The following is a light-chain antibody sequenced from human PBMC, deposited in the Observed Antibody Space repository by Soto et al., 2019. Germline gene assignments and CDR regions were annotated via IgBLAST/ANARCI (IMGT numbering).Light chain of an antibody. Sequence: QSVLTQPPSASGTPGQRVTISCSGSSSNIGSNTVNWYQQLPGTAPKLLIYSNNQRPSGVPDRFSGSKSGTSASLAISGLQSEDEADDYCAAWDESLNGPVFGGGTKLTVL. CDR1: SSNIGSNT. V-gene: IGLV1-44*01. CDR2: SNN. CDR3: AAWDESLNGPV. J-gene: IGLJ3*02.